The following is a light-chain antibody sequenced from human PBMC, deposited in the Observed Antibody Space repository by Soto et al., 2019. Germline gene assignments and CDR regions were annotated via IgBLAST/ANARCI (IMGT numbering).Light chain of an antibody. J-gene: IGKJ1*01. V-gene: IGKV3-15*01. CDR3: QQYNNWPL. CDR1: QSVSSN. CDR2: GAS. Sequence: EIVMTQSPATLSVSPGERATLSCRASQSVSSNLAWYQQKPGQAPRLLIYGASTRATGIPARFSGSGSGTEFTLTISSLQSEDFAVYYCQQYNNWPLFGQGTKV.